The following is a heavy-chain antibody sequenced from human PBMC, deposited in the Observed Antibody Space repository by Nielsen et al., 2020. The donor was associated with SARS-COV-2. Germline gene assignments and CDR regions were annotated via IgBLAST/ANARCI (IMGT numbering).Heavy chain of an antibody. CDR3: ARGNLTERVGDYQSSPFVY. Sequence: SETLSLTCAVYGGSFTDYHWSWIRQPPGKGLEWIGEITHSGSTNYNPSLKSRLTISVDTPKNQFSLKLSSVTAADTAVYYCARGNLTERVGDYQSSPFVYWGQGTLVTVSS. J-gene: IGHJ4*02. D-gene: IGHD4-17*01. CDR1: GGSFTDYH. V-gene: IGHV4-34*01. CDR2: ITHSGST.